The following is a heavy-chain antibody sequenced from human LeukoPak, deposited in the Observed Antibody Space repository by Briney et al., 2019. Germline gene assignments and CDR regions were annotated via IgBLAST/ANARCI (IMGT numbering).Heavy chain of an antibody. Sequence: SETLSLTCAVSGGSISSNNWWSWVRQSPGKGLEWIGEIYHSGNSNYNPSLKSRVTISVDKSRNQFSLHLSSVTAADTAVYYCARAPHFFDARGSRYYFDSWGQGALVTVSS. CDR1: GGSISSNNW. D-gene: IGHD3-10*01. CDR2: IYHSGNS. V-gene: IGHV4-4*02. J-gene: IGHJ4*02. CDR3: ARAPHFFDARGSRYYFDS.